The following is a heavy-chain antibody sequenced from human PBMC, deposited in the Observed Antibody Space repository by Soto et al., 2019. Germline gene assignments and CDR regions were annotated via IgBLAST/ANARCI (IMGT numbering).Heavy chain of an antibody. CDR1: GFTVSRNY. CDR3: ARDPRDTRKSFFDY. V-gene: IGHV3-66*01. Sequence: PGGSLRLSCAASGFTVSRNYMSWVRQAPGKGLEWVSVIYSGGNKYYADSVKGRFTISRDNSKNTLYLQMNSLRAEDTAVYYCARDPRDTRKSFFDYWGQGTLVTVSS. CDR2: IYSGGNK. D-gene: IGHD5-18*01. J-gene: IGHJ4*02.